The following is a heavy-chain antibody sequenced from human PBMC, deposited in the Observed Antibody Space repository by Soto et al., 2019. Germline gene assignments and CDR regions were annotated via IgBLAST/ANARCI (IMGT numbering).Heavy chain of an antibody. CDR1: GGTFNSYG. D-gene: IGHD2-21*01. J-gene: IGHJ4*02. CDR3: ASMRVIRSVIPSHFGL. Sequence: SVKVSCKASGGTFNSYGISWVRQAPGQGLDWMGVIIPLYGTLNYAQKFQGGVSITADKSTSTAYMDLNSLRSDDTAVYYCASMRVIRSVIPSHFGLWGQGTQVTVSS. CDR2: IIPLYGTL. V-gene: IGHV1-69*06.